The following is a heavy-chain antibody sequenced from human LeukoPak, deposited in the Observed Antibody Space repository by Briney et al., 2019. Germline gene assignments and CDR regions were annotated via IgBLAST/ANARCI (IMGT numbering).Heavy chain of an antibody. Sequence: PGGSLRLSRAASGFTFRNYAMSWVRQAPGKGLEWVSGINGADTTTLYADSVKGRFTISRDNSKNALSLQMNSLRAEDTAVYYCVRNQWVEQYWYFDLWGRGTLVTVSS. CDR2: INGADTTT. CDR3: VRNQWVEQYWYFDL. J-gene: IGHJ2*01. V-gene: IGHV3-23*01. D-gene: IGHD1/OR15-1a*01. CDR1: GFTFRNYA.